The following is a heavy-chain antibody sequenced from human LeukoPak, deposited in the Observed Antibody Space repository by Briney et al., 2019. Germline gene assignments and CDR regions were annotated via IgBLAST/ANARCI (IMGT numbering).Heavy chain of an antibody. Sequence: PGGSLRLSCAASGFTFSSYGMHWVRQALGKGLERVAVISYDRSNKYYADSVKGRFTISRDNSKTTLYLQMNSLRAEDTAVYYCAKDLGEKIVVVRGDYYYGMDVWGQGTTVTVSS. J-gene: IGHJ6*02. V-gene: IGHV3-30*18. D-gene: IGHD3-22*01. CDR1: GFTFSSYG. CDR3: AKDLGEKIVVVRGDYYYGMDV. CDR2: ISYDRSNK.